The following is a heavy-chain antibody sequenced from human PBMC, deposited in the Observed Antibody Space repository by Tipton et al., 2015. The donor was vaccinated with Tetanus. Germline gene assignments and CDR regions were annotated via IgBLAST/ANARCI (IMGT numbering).Heavy chain of an antibody. CDR2: ISVSSRYT. Sequence: SLRLSCAASGFTFSSYSLSWVRQAPGEGLEWVSSISVSSRYTYYADSVKGRFTISRDDAKNSLYLQMNSLRAEDTAVYYCARAGGGWEYYSYYWGQGILLTVSS. V-gene: IGHV3-21*01. CDR3: ARAGGGWEYYSYY. J-gene: IGHJ4*02. D-gene: IGHD1-26*01. CDR1: GFTFSSYS.